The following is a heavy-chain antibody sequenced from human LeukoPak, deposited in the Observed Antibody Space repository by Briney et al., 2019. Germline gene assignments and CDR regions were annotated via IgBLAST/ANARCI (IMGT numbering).Heavy chain of an antibody. CDR1: GFTFSSYG. V-gene: IGHV3-30*02. J-gene: IGHJ4*02. D-gene: IGHD4-17*01. CDR2: IRYDGSNK. CDR3: ARAYGDYVDNFDY. Sequence: GGSLRLSCAASGFTFSSYGMHWVRQAPGKGLEWVAFIRYDGSNKYYADSVKGRFTISRDNSKNTLYLQMNSLRAEDTAVYYCARAYGDYVDNFDYWGQGTLVTVSS.